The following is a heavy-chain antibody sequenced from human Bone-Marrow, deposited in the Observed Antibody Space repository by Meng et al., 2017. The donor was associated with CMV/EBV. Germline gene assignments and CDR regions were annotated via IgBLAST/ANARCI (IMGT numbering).Heavy chain of an antibody. D-gene: IGHD3-10*01. CDR1: GFTFSDYY. CDR2: IKLDGSET. Sequence: GESLKISCAASGFTFSDYYMSWIRQAPGKGLEWVANIKLDGSETHYVDSVKGRFTISRDNAKNSLYLQMNSLRAEDTAVYYCARWTHEELNWFDPWGQGNLVTVSS. J-gene: IGHJ5*02. CDR3: ARWTHEELNWFDP. V-gene: IGHV3-7*01.